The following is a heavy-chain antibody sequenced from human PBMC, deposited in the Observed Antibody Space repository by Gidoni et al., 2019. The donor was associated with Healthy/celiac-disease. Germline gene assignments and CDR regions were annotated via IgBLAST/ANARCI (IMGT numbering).Heavy chain of an antibody. CDR2: IGVGSGNT. J-gene: IGHJ6*02. CDR3: AADLSSIENYYYYGMDV. D-gene: IGHD1-26*01. V-gene: IGHV1-58*01. Sequence: QMQLVQSGPEVKKPGTSVKVSCKASGFHFTSSDVQWVRQARGQRLEWIGWIGVGSGNTNYEQKFQERVTITRDMSTSTAYMELSSLRSEDTAVYYCAADLSSIENYYYYGMDVWGQGTTVTVSS. CDR1: GFHFTSSD.